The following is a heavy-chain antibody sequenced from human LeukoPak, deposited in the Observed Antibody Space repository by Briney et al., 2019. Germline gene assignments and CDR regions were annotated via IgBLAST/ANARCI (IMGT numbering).Heavy chain of an antibody. Sequence: GGSLRLSCAASGFTFSSYEMNWVRQAPGKGLEWVSYISSSGSTIYYADSVKGRFTISRDNAKNSLYLQMNSLRAEDTAVYYCARDLTGTGAFDIWGQGTMVTVSS. CDR2: ISSSGSTI. D-gene: IGHD3-9*01. J-gene: IGHJ3*02. CDR3: ARDLTGTGAFDI. V-gene: IGHV3-48*03. CDR1: GFTFSSYE.